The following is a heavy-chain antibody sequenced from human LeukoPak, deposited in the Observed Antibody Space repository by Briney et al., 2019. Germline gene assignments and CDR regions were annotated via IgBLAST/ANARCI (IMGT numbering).Heavy chain of an antibody. J-gene: IGHJ4*02. CDR2: IYYSGST. D-gene: IGHD3-22*01. V-gene: IGHV4-59*01. Sequence: PSETLSLTCTVSGGSISSYYWSWIRQPPGKGLEWIGYIYYSGSTNYNPSLKSRVTISVDTSKNQFSLKLTSLTAADTAVYYCARGVDSGYPDYWGQGTLVTVSS. CDR3: ARGVDSGYPDY. CDR1: GGSISSYY.